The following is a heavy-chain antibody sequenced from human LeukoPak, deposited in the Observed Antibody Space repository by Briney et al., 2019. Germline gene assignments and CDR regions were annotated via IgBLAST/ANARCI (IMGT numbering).Heavy chain of an antibody. J-gene: IGHJ4*02. Sequence: GGSLRLSCAASGFTFSSYGMHWVRQAPGKGLEWVAVIWYDGSNKYYADSVKGRFTISRDNSKNTLYLQMSSLRAEDTAVYYCARDRLDSSSSGCDYWGQGTLVTVSS. V-gene: IGHV3-33*01. CDR2: IWYDGSNK. CDR3: ARDRLDSSSSGCDY. CDR1: GFTFSSYG. D-gene: IGHD6-6*01.